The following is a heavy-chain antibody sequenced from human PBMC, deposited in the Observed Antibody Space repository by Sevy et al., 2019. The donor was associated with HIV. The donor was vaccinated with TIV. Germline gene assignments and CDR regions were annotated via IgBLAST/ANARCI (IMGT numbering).Heavy chain of an antibody. Sequence: SETLSLTCTVSGGSVSSGSYYWSWIRQPPGKGLEWIGYIYYSGSTNYNPSLKSRVTISVDTSKNQFSLKLSSVTAAETAVYYCARARLLWFGELPCEFDYWGQGTLVTVSS. V-gene: IGHV4-61*01. D-gene: IGHD3-10*01. CDR1: GGSVSSGSYY. CDR2: IYYSGST. J-gene: IGHJ4*02. CDR3: ARARLLWFGELPCEFDY.